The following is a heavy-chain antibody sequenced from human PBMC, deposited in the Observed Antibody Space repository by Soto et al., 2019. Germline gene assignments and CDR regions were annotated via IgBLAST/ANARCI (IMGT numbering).Heavy chain of an antibody. J-gene: IGHJ6*02. Sequence: PGESLKISCKGSGYSFTSYWIGWVRQMPGKGLEWMGIIYPGDSDTRYSPSFQGQVTISADKSISTAYLQWSSLKASDTAMYYCARLVRVLFQSSTNPSYGMDVWGQGTTVTVSS. D-gene: IGHD2-2*01. V-gene: IGHV5-51*01. CDR2: IYPGDSDT. CDR1: GYSFTSYW. CDR3: ARLVRVLFQSSTNPSYGMDV.